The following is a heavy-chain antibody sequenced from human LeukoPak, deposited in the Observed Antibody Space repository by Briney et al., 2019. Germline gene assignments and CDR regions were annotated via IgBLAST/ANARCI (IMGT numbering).Heavy chain of an antibody. J-gene: IGHJ4*02. V-gene: IGHV3-21*01. CDR1: GFTFSSYA. D-gene: IGHD6-19*01. CDR3: ARDRPSDRIAVAVSFDY. CDR2: ISSSSSYI. Sequence: GGSLRLSCAASGFTFSSYAMSWVRQAPGKGLEWVSSISSSSSYIYYADSVKGRFTISRDNAKNSLYLQMNSLRAEDTAVYYCARDRPSDRIAVAVSFDYWGQGTLVTVSS.